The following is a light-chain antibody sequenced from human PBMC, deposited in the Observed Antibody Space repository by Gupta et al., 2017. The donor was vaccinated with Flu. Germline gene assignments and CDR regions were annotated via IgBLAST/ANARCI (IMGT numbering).Light chain of an antibody. V-gene: IGKV3-20*01. Sequence: EIVLTQSPGTLSLSQGERATLSCKASQSINSNYLAWYQQKPGQAPRPLVYGASRRATDISDRFSGNGSGTDFTLTISRLEPEDFAVYYCQQEGNSPITFGQGTQLEIK. CDR3: QQEGNSPIT. CDR2: GAS. J-gene: IGKJ5*01. CDR1: QSINSNY.